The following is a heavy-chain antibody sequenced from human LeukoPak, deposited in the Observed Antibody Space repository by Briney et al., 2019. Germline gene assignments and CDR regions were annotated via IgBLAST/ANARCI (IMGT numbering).Heavy chain of an antibody. CDR3: ARELYYGFCGLILY. CDR2: IIPFLGIT. V-gene: IGHV1-69*04. D-gene: IGHD3-3*01. J-gene: IGHJ4*02. Sequence: SVKLSCKGSASTFSSYAISWVRQAPGQGLEWMGRIIPFLGITNYAQKFQGRVTIITGKFTSSGDMELSSLKPENNAVYSCARELYYGFCGLILYWGQGTLVTVSS. CDR1: ASTFSSYA.